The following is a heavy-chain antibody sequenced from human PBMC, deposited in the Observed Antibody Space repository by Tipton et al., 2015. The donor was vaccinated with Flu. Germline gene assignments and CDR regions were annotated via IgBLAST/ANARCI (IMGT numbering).Heavy chain of an antibody. D-gene: IGHD2-15*01. CDR2: ISYSGST. CDR3: ARVGGYCSGGSCYFDY. Sequence: TLSLTCTVSGGSISSSSYYWGWIRQPPGKGLEWIGSISYSGSTYYNPSLKSRVTISVDTSKNQFSLKLSSVTAADTAVYYCARVGGYCSGGSCYFDYWGQGTLVTVSS. J-gene: IGHJ4*02. CDR1: GGSISSSSYY. V-gene: IGHV4-39*07.